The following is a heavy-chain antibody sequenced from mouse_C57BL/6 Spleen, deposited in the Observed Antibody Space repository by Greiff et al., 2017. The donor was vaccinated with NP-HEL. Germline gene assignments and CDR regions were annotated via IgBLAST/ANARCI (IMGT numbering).Heavy chain of an antibody. CDR3: ARGDFYFDY. V-gene: IGHV3-6*01. CDR1: GYSITSGYY. J-gene: IGHJ2*01. Sequence: ESGPGLVKPSQSLSLTCSVTGYSITSGYYWNWIRQFPGNKLEWMGYISYDGSNNYNPSLKNRISITRDTSKNQFFLKLNSVTTEDTATYYCARGDFYFDYWGQGTTLTVSS. D-gene: IGHD2-4*01. CDR2: ISYDGSN.